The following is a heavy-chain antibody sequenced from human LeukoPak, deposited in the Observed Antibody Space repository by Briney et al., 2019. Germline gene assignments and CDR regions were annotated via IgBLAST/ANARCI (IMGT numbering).Heavy chain of an antibody. D-gene: IGHD6-19*01. CDR1: GGSISSSSYY. Sequence: PSETLSLTCTVSGGSISSSSYYWGWIRQPPGKGLEWIGRIYYSGSTNYNPSLNSRVTISVDTSKNQFSLKLSSVTAADTAVYYCARGEGILDRYSSGWYEGPTDTNWFDPWGQGTLVTVSS. CDR2: IYYSGST. V-gene: IGHV4-39*07. J-gene: IGHJ5*02. CDR3: ARGEGILDRYSSGWYEGPTDTNWFDP.